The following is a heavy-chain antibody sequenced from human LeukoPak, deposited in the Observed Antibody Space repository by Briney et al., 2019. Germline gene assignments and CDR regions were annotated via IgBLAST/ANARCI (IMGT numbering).Heavy chain of an antibody. Sequence: TGGSLRLSCAASGFTFDDYAMHWVRQAPGKGLEWVSLISWDGGSTYYADSVKGRFTISRDNSKNSLYLQMNSLRAEDTALYYCAKDSAAAARRGYYYMDVWGKGTTVTVSS. J-gene: IGHJ6*03. CDR2: ISWDGGST. CDR1: GFTFDDYA. CDR3: AKDSAAAARRGYYYMDV. V-gene: IGHV3-43D*03. D-gene: IGHD6-13*01.